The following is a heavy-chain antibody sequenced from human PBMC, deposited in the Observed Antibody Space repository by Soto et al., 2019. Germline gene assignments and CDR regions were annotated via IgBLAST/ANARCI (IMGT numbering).Heavy chain of an antibody. CDR2: IYYSGST. D-gene: IGHD3-22*01. J-gene: IGHJ4*02. CDR1: GGSISSSSYY. Sequence: SETLSLTCTVSGGSISSSSYYWGWIRQPPGKGLEWIGSIYYSGSTYYNPSLKSRVTISVDTSKNQFSLKLSSVTAADTAVYYCARHAKSNYYDSSGYDYWGQGTLVTVSS. CDR3: ARHAKSNYYDSSGYDY. V-gene: IGHV4-39*01.